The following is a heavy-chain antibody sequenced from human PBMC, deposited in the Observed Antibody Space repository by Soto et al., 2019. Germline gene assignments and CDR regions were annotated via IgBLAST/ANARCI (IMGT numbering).Heavy chain of an antibody. V-gene: IGHV3-15*01. CDR2: IKSKTDGGTT. D-gene: IGHD3-10*01. CDR1: GFTFSNAW. J-gene: IGHJ6*03. CDR3: TTDQTYYYSSGSHYMDV. Sequence: GGSLRLSCAASGFTFSNAWMSWVRQAPGKGLEWVGRIKSKTDGGTTDYAAPVKGRFTISRDDSKNTLYLQMNSLKTEDTAVYYCTTDQTYYYSSGSHYMDVWGKGTTVTVSS.